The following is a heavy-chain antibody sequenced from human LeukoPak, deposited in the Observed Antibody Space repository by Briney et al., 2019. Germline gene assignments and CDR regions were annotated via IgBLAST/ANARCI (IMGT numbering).Heavy chain of an antibody. J-gene: IGHJ4*02. CDR2: INPNSGGT. D-gene: IGHD6-6*01. V-gene: IGHV1-2*02. CDR3: ARSIAAPPTY. Sequence: ASVKVSCKASGYTFTGYCMHWVRQAPGQGLEWMGWINPNSGGTNYAQKFQGRVTMTRDTSISTAYMELSGLRSDDTAVYYCARSIAAPPTYWGQGTLVTVSS. CDR1: GYTFTGYC.